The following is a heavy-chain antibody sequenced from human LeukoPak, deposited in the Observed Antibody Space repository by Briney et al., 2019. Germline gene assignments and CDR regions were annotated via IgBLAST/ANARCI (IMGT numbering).Heavy chain of an antibody. CDR3: ARYCSGRTCYSFDF. Sequence: SETLSLTCTVSGGSISSYYWSWIRQPPGKGLEWIGYIYYSGSTNYNPSLKSRVTISVDTSKNQFSLKLSSVTAADTAVYYCARYCSGRTCYSFDFWGQGAWSPSPQ. V-gene: IGHV4-59*01. D-gene: IGHD2-15*01. J-gene: IGHJ4*02. CDR2: IYYSGST. CDR1: GGSISSYY.